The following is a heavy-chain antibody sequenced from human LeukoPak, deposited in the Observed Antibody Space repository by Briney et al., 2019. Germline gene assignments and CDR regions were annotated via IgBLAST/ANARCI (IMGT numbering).Heavy chain of an antibody. D-gene: IGHD3-10*01. V-gene: IGHV1-2*02. Sequence: ASVKVSCKASGYTFTGYYMHWVRQAPGQGLEWMGWINPNSGGTNYAQKLQGRVTMTTDTSTSTAYMELRSLRSDDTAVYYCAREIAGYYGSGSHSNYYYYYYMDVWGKGTTVTISS. CDR1: GYTFTGYY. J-gene: IGHJ6*03. CDR2: INPNSGGT. CDR3: AREIAGYYGSGSHSNYYYYYYMDV.